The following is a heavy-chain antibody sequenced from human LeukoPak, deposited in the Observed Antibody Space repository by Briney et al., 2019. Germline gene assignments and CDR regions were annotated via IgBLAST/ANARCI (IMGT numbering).Heavy chain of an antibody. CDR1: GGSFSGYY. CDR2: INHSGST. Sequence: SETLSLTCAVYGGSFSGYYWSCIRQPPGKGLEWIGEINHSGSTNYNPSLKSRVTISVDTSKNQFSLKLNSVTAADTAVYYCARTSTELGTLFDYWGQGTLVTVSS. CDR3: ARTSTELGTLFDY. D-gene: IGHD7-27*01. J-gene: IGHJ4*02. V-gene: IGHV4-34*01.